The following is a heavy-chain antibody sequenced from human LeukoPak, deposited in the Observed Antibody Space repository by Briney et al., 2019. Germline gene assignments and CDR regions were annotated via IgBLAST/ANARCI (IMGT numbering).Heavy chain of an antibody. CDR3: ARQFTGYCSSTSCPYNWFDP. Sequence: SETLSLTCAVSGGSISSGGYSWSWIRQPPGKGLEWIGYTYHSGSTYYNPSLKSRVTISVDRSKNQFSLKLSSVTAADTAVYYCARQFTGYCSSTSCPYNWFDPWGQGTLVTVSS. V-gene: IGHV4-30-2*01. J-gene: IGHJ5*02. D-gene: IGHD2-2*01. CDR2: TYHSGST. CDR1: GGSISSGGYS.